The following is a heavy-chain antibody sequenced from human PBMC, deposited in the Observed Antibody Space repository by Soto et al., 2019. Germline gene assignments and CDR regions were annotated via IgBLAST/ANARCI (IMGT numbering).Heavy chain of an antibody. J-gene: IGHJ4*02. CDR2: IKNDGDAT. CDR1: GFRFSAYA. Sequence: VLLLESGGGFVQPGGSLTLSCAASGFRFSAYAMTWVRQAPGKGLEWVSNIKNDGDATYYADSVKGRFTISRDSSKNTLYLQMNSLRAEDTAVYYCARGFQSSFGYWGQGTLVTVSS. V-gene: IGHV3-23*01. CDR3: ARGFQSSFGY. D-gene: IGHD2-21*01.